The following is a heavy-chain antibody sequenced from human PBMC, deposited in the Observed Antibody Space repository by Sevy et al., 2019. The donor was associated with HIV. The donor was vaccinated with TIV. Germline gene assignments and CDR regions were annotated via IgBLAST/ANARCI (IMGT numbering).Heavy chain of an antibody. CDR2: ISYTGTT. D-gene: IGHD1-26*01. CDR3: ARMGGLTDYGMDV. J-gene: IGHJ6*02. CDR1: GGSVTSSSYY. Sequence: SQTLSLTCTVSGGSVTSSSYYWTWIRQPPGKGLECIGYISYTGTTNYNPSLKSRVTISVDTSKKQFSLKLSSVTAADTAIYYCARMGGLTDYGMDVWGQGTMVTVSS. V-gene: IGHV4-61*01.